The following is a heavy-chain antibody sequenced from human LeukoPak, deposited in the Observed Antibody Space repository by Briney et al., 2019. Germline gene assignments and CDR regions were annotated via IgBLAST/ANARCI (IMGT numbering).Heavy chain of an antibody. CDR3: TTAERRYYSHDF. Sequence: GGSLRLSCTVSGLSFSTAWISWIRQAPGKGLGWVGRIKSNTDGGTVNYAAPVKGRFTISRDDSKNTVFLQMNSLETEDTAMYSCTTAERRYYSHDFWGQGTLVTVSS. CDR2: IKSNTDGGTV. CDR1: GLSFSTAW. J-gene: IGHJ4*02. V-gene: IGHV3-15*01. D-gene: IGHD3-10*01.